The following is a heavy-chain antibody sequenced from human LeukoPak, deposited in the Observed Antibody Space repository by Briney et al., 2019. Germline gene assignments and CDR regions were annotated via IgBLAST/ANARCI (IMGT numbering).Heavy chain of an antibody. CDR3: ARELEYSSSSSTDLEY. CDR1: GGSISSGRYY. V-gene: IGHV4-61*02. Sequence: SETLSLTCTVSGGSISSGRYYWSWIRQPAGKGLEWIGRIYTRGSTNYTPSLRSRVTMSLDTSKTQFSLKLSSVPAADTAVYYCARELEYSSSSSTDLEYWGQGTLVTVSS. CDR2: IYTRGST. D-gene: IGHD6-6*01. J-gene: IGHJ4*02.